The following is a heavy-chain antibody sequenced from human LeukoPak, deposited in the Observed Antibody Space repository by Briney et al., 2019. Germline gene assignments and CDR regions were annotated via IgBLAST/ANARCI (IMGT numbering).Heavy chain of an antibody. CDR3: ARSTWWFDP. Sequence: GGSLRLSCVGSGFNFSRYWMNWVRQAPGKGLMWVSRINTDGTTTNYADSVKGRFSVSRDNAKSTLYLQMNSLRAEDTAVYYCARSTWWFDPWGQGTLVTVSS. CDR1: GFNFSRYW. CDR2: INTDGTTT. V-gene: IGHV3-74*01. J-gene: IGHJ5*02.